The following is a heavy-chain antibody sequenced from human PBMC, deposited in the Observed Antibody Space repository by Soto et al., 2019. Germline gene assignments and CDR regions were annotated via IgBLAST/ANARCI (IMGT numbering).Heavy chain of an antibody. CDR2: IIPILGIA. CDR3: ARGRGYSYGRFDY. J-gene: IGHJ4*02. Sequence: QVQLVQSGAEVKKPGSSVKVSCKASGGTFSSYTISWVRQAPGQGLEWMGRIIPILGIANYAQKFQGRVTXPXDXXTSTAYMELSSLRSEDTAVYYCARGRGYSYGRFDYWGQGTLVTVSS. D-gene: IGHD5-18*01. CDR1: GGTFSSYT. V-gene: IGHV1-69*02.